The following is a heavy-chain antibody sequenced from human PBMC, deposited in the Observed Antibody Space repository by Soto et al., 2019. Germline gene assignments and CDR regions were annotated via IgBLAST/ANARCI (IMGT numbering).Heavy chain of an antibody. V-gene: IGHV1-69*08. J-gene: IGHJ5*02. D-gene: IGHD3-3*01. CDR3: AREGDSITIFGVVTGWFDP. CDR1: GGTFSSYT. CDR2: IIPILGIA. Sequence: QVQLVQSGAEVKKPGSSVKVSCKASGGTFSSYTISWVRQAAGQGLEWMGRIIPILGIANYAQKFQGRVTITADKSTSTAYMELSSLRSEDTAVYYCAREGDSITIFGVVTGWFDPWGQGTLVTVSS.